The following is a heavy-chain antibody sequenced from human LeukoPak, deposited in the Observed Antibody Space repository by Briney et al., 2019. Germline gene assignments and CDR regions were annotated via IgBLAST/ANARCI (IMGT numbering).Heavy chain of an antibody. CDR1: GFTFSSYG. Sequence: GGSLRLSCAASGFTFSSYGMHWVRQAPGKGLEWVAVISYDGSNKYYADSVKGRFTISRDNSKSTLYLQMNSLRAEDTAVYYCAKLLYEFDYWGQGTLVTVSS. J-gene: IGHJ4*02. CDR2: ISYDGSNK. CDR3: AKLLYEFDY. V-gene: IGHV3-30*18. D-gene: IGHD3-16*01.